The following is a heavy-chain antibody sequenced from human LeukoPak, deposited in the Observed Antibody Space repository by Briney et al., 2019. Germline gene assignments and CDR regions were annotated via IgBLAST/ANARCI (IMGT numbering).Heavy chain of an antibody. CDR1: EFTFSSYS. Sequence: GGSLRLSCAASEFTFSSYSMNWVRQAPGKGLEWVSYISSDGSTIYYADSVKGRLTISRDNAKNSLYLQMNSLRAEDTAVYYCARGDNWNSYYYYYMNVWGQGTLVTVSS. CDR2: ISSDGSTI. CDR3: ARGDNWNSYYYYYMNV. D-gene: IGHD1-7*01. J-gene: IGHJ6*03. V-gene: IGHV3-48*04.